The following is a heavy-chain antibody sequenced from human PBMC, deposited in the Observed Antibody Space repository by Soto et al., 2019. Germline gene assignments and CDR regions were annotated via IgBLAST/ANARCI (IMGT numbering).Heavy chain of an antibody. J-gene: IGHJ4*02. CDR2: IVVGSGKT. D-gene: IGHD4-17*01. CDR1: GFTFTSST. Sequence: SVKVSCKTSGFTFTSSTMQWVRQTRGQRLEWIGWIVVGSGKTNYAQRFHERVTLTRDLSTFTAYMDLSSLRSEDTAVYYCASHSYGGNSGFGFDYWGQGTLVTVS. CDR3: ASHSYGGNSGFGFDY. V-gene: IGHV1-58*02.